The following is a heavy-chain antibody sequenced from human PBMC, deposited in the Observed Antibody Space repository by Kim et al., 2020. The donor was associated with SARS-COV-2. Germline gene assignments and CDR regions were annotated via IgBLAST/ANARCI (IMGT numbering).Heavy chain of an antibody. Sequence: KSRVTISVDTSKNQFSLKLSSVTAADTAVYYCARNIGITMIVVVTGRFDPRGQGTLVTVSS. V-gene: IGHV4-31*02. CDR3: ARNIGITMIVVVTGRFDP. J-gene: IGHJ5*02. D-gene: IGHD3-22*01.